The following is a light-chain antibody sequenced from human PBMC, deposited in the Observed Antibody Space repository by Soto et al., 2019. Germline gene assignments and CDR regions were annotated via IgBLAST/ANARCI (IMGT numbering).Light chain of an antibody. J-gene: IGKJ2*01. CDR3: QQYGSSPYT. CDR1: QSISSSY. CDR2: GAS. Sequence: EIVLTQSPGTLSLSPGERATLSCRASQSISSSYLAWYQQKPGLAPRLLIYGASRRATGIPDRFSGSGSGTDFTLTITRLEPEDFVVYYCQQYGSSPYTFGQGTKLEIK. V-gene: IGKV3-20*01.